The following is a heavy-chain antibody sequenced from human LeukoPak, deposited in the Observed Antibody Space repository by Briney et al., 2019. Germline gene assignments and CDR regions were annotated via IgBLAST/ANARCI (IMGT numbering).Heavy chain of an antibody. CDR2: IIPIFGTA. CDR3: ASSRIVGATSGAFDI. CDR1: GGTFSSYA. D-gene: IGHD1-26*01. Sequence: ASVKVSCKASGGTFSSYAISWVRQAPGQGLEWMGRIIPIFGTANYAQKFQGRVTITADKSTSTAYMELSSLRSEDTAVYYCASSRIVGATSGAFDIRGQGTMVTVSS. V-gene: IGHV1-69*06. J-gene: IGHJ3*02.